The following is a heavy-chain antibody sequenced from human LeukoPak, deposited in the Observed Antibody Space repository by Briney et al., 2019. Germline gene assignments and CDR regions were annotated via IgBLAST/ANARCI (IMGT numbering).Heavy chain of an antibody. CDR3: AKVPEVHIAVAGDPQRYYFDY. V-gene: IGHV3-9*01. J-gene: IGHJ4*02. D-gene: IGHD6-19*01. Sequence: GGSLRLSCAASGFTVSNDYMSWVRQAPGKGLEWVSGISWNSGSIVYADSVKGRFTISRDNAKNSLYLQMNSLRAEDTALYYCAKVPEVHIAVAGDPQRYYFDYWGQGTLVTVSS. CDR2: ISWNSGSI. CDR1: GFTVSNDY.